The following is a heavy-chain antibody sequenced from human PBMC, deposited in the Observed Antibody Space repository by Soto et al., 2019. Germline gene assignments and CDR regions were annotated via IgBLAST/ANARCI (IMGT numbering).Heavy chain of an antibody. CDR2: IYPGDHET. CDR1: GYTFSNFW. D-gene: IGHD6-13*01. CDR3: ARSPRSSPYFDY. J-gene: IGHJ4*02. Sequence: PGESLKISCQSSGYTFSNFWIGWVRQLPGKGLEWMGIIYPGDHETRYSPSFHGKVTISADRPINTAYLQWNSLEASDTAFYFCARSPRSSPYFDYWGQGALVTVS. V-gene: IGHV5-51*01.